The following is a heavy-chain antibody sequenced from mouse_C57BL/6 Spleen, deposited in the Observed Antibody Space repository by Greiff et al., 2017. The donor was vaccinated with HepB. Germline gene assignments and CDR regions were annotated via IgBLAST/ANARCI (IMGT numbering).Heavy chain of an antibody. J-gene: IGHJ2*01. CDR3: ARRIPYDGSSYGYYFDY. CDR2: IYPGDGDT. V-gene: IGHV1-80*01. CDR1: GYAFSSYW. D-gene: IGHD1-1*01. Sequence: VHLVESGAELVKPGASVKISCKASGYAFSSYWMNWVKQRPGKGLEWIGQIYPGDGDTNYNGKFKGKATLTADKSSSTAYMQLSSLTSEDSAVYFCARRIPYDGSSYGYYFDYWGQGTTLTVSS.